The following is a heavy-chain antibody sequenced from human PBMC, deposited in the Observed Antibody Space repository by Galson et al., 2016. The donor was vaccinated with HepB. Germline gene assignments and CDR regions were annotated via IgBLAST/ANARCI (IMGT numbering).Heavy chain of an antibody. V-gene: IGHV3-21*01. Sequence: SLRLSCAASGFIFSTYSMNWVRQAPGKGLEWVSSIGSGSAYRYYADSVKGRFTISRDNAKKSLYLQMNSLRAEATAVYYCARMRYSSGWLDGFDIWGQGTMVTVSS. J-gene: IGHJ3*02. CDR3: ARMRYSSGWLDGFDI. CDR1: GFIFSTYS. CDR2: IGSGSAYR. D-gene: IGHD6-19*01.